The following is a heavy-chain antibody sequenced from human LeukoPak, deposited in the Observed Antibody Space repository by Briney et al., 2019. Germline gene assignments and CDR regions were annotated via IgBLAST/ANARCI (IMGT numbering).Heavy chain of an antibody. CDR2: ISGSGSST. CDR3: AREVIRRPFYDY. Sequence: GGSLRLSCAASGFTFSSYAMSWVRQAPGKGLEWFSAISGSGSSTYYADSVKGLFTISRDNSKNTLYLQMNTLRAEDTAVYYCAREVIRRPFYDYWGQGTLVTVSS. J-gene: IGHJ4*02. V-gene: IGHV3-23*01. D-gene: IGHD2-21*01. CDR1: GFTFSSYA.